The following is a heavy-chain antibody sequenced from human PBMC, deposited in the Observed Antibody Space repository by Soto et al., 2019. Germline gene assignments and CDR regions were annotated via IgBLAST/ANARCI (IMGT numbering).Heavy chain of an antibody. CDR1: EFTVGNNY. D-gene: IGHD6-6*01. CDR2: IYSNGDT. CDR3: MNRPRA. Sequence: EVQLVESGGGLVQPGGSLRLSCAASEFTVGNNYMSWVRQAPGKGLEWVSLIYSNGDTRYADSVRGRFTISRDSSKNILYLQMHSLRADDTAIYYCMNRPRAWGRGTLVTVSS. J-gene: IGHJ5*02. V-gene: IGHV3-66*01.